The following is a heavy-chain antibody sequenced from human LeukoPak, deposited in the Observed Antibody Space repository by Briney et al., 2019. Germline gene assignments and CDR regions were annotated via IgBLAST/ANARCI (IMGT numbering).Heavy chain of an antibody. D-gene: IGHD3-9*01. V-gene: IGHV1-18*01. CDR1: GYTFTSYG. Sequence: ASVKVSCKASGYTFTSYGISWVRQAPGQGLEWMGWISAYNGNTNYAQKLQGRVTMTTDTSTSTAYMELRSLRSDDTAVYYCARSVREVTYYDILTGYYLFDYWGQGTLVTVSS. CDR3: ARSVREVTYYDILTGYYLFDY. J-gene: IGHJ4*02. CDR2: ISAYNGNT.